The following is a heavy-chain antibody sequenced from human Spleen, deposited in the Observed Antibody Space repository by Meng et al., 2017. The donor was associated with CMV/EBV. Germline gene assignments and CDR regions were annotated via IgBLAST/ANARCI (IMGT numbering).Heavy chain of an antibody. CDR3: ARGAGTSAFWEFDH. Sequence: SGYTFTTYDISWVRQAAGQGLEWMGSVNPHSGSTGYAQKFRGRVTITRDTSASTAYMELSSLRSDDMAVYYCARGAGTSAFWEFDHWGQGTLVTVSS. CDR2: VNPHSGST. J-gene: IGHJ4*02. CDR1: GYTFTTYD. D-gene: IGHD1-7*01. V-gene: IGHV1-8*01.